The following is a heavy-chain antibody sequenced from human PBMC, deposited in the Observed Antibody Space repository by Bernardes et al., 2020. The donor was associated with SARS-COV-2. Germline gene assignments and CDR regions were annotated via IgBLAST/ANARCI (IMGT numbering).Heavy chain of an antibody. V-gene: IGHV3-15*01. D-gene: IGHD5-18*01. CDR1: GFTFSDAW. CDR2: IKSKTDGGTT. Sequence: GGSLRLSCAASGFTFSDAWMSWVRQAPGKGLEWVGRIKSKTDGGTTDYAAPVKGRFTISRDDSKNTLYLQINSLKTEDTAVYYCTRDRNTPYGMDVWGQGTTVTVS. CDR3: TRDRNTPYGMDV. J-gene: IGHJ6*02.